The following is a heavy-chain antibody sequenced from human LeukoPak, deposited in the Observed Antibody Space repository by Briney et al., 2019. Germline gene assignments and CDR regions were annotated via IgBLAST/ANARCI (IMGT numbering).Heavy chain of an antibody. CDR3: ARGRGYYDSGIPGNWFDP. CDR2: INHSGST. Sequence: PSETLSLTCAVYGVSFSGYYWSWIRQPPGKGLEWIGEINHSGSTNYNPSLKSRVTISVDTSKNQFSLKLSSVSAADTAVYYCARGRGYYDSGIPGNWFDPWGQGTLVTVSS. D-gene: IGHD3-10*01. V-gene: IGHV4-34*01. CDR1: GVSFSGYY. J-gene: IGHJ5*02.